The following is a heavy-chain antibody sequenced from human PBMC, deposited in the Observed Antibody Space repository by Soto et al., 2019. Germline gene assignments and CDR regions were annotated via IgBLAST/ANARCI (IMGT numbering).Heavy chain of an antibody. V-gene: IGHV1-3*01. CDR1: GFSFIDYG. CDR3: ARSAKKTWLPDF. J-gene: IGHJ1*01. Sequence: ASVKVSCKASGFSFIDYGILWVRQAPGQSLEWLGWINAGNGNTKYSHKFQDRVTITSDTSATTTYMELRSLRSEDTAVFYCARSAKKTWLPDFWGQGTLVTVSS. D-gene: IGHD5-12*01. CDR2: INAGNGNT.